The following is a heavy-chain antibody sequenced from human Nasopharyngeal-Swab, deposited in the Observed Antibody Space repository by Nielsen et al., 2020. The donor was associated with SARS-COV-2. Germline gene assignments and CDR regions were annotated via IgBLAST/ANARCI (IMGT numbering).Heavy chain of an antibody. Sequence: SETLSLTCTVSGGSISSSSDYWGWIRQPPGKGLEWIGSIYYSGRTYYTPSLKSRVPISVDTSKNQFSLKLSSVTAADTAVYYCVGSSWYGDYYYYYGMDVWGQGTTVTVSS. J-gene: IGHJ6*02. CDR1: GGSISSSSDY. D-gene: IGHD6-13*01. V-gene: IGHV4-39*07. CDR2: IYYSGRT. CDR3: VGSSWYGDYYYYYGMDV.